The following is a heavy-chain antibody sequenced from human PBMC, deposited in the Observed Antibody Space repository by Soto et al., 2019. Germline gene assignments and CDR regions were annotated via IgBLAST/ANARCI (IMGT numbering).Heavy chain of an antibody. Sequence: QVQLVQSGAEVKKPGSSVKVSCKASGGTFSSYTISWLRQAPGQGLEWMGRIIPILGIANYAQKFQGRVTITADKSTSTAYMELSSLRSEDTAVYYCARAHDYGSGSYCNAQKNWFDPWGQGTLVTVSS. CDR1: GGTFSSYT. D-gene: IGHD3-10*01. CDR2: IIPILGIA. CDR3: ARAHDYGSGSYCNAQKNWFDP. V-gene: IGHV1-69*02. J-gene: IGHJ5*02.